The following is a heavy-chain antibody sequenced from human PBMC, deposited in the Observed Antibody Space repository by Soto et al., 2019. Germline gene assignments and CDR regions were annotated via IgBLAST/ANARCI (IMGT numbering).Heavy chain of an antibody. CDR2: IKSNHEGGTT. D-gene: IGHD3-16*01. Sequence: GGSLRLSCAASGFSFSKAWMNWVRQAPGKGLEWDGHIKSNHEGGTTDYAAPVKGKFTISRDDSKNTVSLQMNSLKEEDTGVYYCTTVWRSYYYGLDVWGQGTTVTVSS. J-gene: IGHJ6*02. CDR1: GFSFSKAW. CDR3: TTVWRSYYYGLDV. V-gene: IGHV3-15*07.